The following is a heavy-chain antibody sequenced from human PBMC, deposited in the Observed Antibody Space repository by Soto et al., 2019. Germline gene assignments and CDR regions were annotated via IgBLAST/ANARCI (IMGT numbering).Heavy chain of an antibody. J-gene: IGHJ4*02. CDR3: ARSLLQGEF. V-gene: IGHV1-46*01. Sequence: QVQLVQSGAEVKKPGASVKVSCKASGYTFIHYYIHWVRQAPGQGLEWMEIINPNGGSTNYAQKFRGRVTVTSDTSTTTVSMELNSLGSDDTAVYFCARSLLQGEFWGQGTLVTVSS. CDR2: INPNGGST. CDR1: GYTFIHYY. D-gene: IGHD3-16*01.